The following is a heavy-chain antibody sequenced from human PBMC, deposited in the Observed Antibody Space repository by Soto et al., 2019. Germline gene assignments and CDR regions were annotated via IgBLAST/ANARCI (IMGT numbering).Heavy chain of an antibody. CDR3: ARDPYGDYLDY. J-gene: IGHJ4*02. D-gene: IGHD4-17*01. CDR2: ISSSSTI. V-gene: IGHV3-48*01. CDR1: GFTFSSYS. Sequence: GGSLRLSCAASGFTFSSYSMNWVRQAPGKGLEWVSYISSSSTIYYADSVKGRFTISRDNAKNSLYLQMNSLRAEDTAVYYCARDPYGDYLDYWGQGTLVTVSS.